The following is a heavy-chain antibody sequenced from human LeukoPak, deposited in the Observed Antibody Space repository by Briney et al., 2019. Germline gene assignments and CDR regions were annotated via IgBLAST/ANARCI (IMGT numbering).Heavy chain of an antibody. CDR2: ISGAGGTT. D-gene: IGHD3-22*01. V-gene: IGHV3-23*01. CDR3: AKASDFDSSGFPIDVFDF. J-gene: IGHJ4*02. Sequence: GGSLRLSCAASGFTFSTFDMSWVRQAPGKGLQWPSTISGAGGTTLFADSVKGRFSISRDNSNNKVFLQMNSLRVEDTAVYYCAKASDFDSSGFPIDVFDFWGQGRLVSVAS. CDR1: GFTFSTFD.